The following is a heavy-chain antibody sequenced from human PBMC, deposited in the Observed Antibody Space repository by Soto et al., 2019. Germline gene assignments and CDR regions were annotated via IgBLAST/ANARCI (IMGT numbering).Heavy chain of an antibody. V-gene: IGHV3-20*04. Sequence: GGSLRVSCAASGFTFDDDGMSWVRQAPGKGLEWVSGINRDGRSTGYADSMKGRFTISRDNAKNSLYLQMNSLRAEDTALYFCARAPSYCGYFFDYWGQGTLVTVSS. CDR3: ARAPSYCGYFFDY. CDR2: INRDGRST. D-gene: IGHD2-21*01. J-gene: IGHJ4*02. CDR1: GFTFDDDG.